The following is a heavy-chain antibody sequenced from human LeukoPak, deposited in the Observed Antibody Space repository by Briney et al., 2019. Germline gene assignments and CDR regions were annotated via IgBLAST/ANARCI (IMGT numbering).Heavy chain of an antibody. CDR2: ISYVGSNK. CDR3: AKRQDYYGSGSYYNLLDY. Sequence: PGRSLRLSCAASGFTFSSYGMHWVRQAPGKGLEWVAVISYVGSNKYYADSVKGRFTISRDNSKNTLYLQMNSLRAEDTAVYYCAKRQDYYGSGSYYNLLDYWGQGTLVTVSS. CDR1: GFTFSSYG. D-gene: IGHD3-10*01. V-gene: IGHV3-30*18. J-gene: IGHJ4*02.